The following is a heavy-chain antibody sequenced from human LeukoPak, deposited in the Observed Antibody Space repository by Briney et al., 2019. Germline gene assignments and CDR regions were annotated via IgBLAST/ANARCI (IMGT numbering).Heavy chain of an antibody. CDR1: GESVSTYY. J-gene: IGHJ5*02. CDR2: FFTSGTSGTT. CDR3: ARLGPQQLVPTSGWFDP. V-gene: IGHV4-4*07. Sequence: SETLSLACTVSGESVSTYYWSWIRQPAGKGLEFIGRFFTSGTSGTTNYNPSLKSRVTIPVDTSKNQFSLKLSSVTAADTAVYYCARLGPQQLVPTSGWFDPWGQGTLVTVSS. D-gene: IGHD6-13*01.